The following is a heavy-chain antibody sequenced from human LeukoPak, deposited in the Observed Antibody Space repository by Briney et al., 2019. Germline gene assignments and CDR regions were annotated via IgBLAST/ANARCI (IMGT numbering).Heavy chain of an antibody. D-gene: IGHD3-22*01. Sequence: ASVKVSCKSSGYSFTNYGISWVRQAPGQGLEWMGWINTDNGNTKYSQEFQGRVTITRDTSASTAYMELSNLRSEDMAVYYCARGYDSSVTNWFDPWGQGTLVTVSS. CDR2: INTDNGNT. CDR1: GYSFTNYG. V-gene: IGHV1-18*03. CDR3: ARGYDSSVTNWFDP. J-gene: IGHJ5*02.